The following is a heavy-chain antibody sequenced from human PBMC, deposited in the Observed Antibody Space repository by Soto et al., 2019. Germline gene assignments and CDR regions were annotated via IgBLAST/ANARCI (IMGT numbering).Heavy chain of an antibody. CDR1: GFTLSDRY. J-gene: IGHJ4*02. D-gene: IGHD1-1*01. V-gene: IGHV3-11*06. Sequence: GSLRLSCTASGFTLSDRYMSWIRQAPGKGLEWIGYSSNSGSFTRYADSVKGRFSISRDNAKNSLYLQINSLRGDDKAIYYCVKSGDNYNALDYWGQGTPVTVSS. CDR2: SSNSGSFT. CDR3: VKSGDNYNALDY.